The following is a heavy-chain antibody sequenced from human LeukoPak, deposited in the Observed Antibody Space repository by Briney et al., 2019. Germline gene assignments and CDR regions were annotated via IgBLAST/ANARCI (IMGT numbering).Heavy chain of an antibody. CDR3: ASTYCGGDCYPSKAFDI. D-gene: IGHD2-21*02. CDR2: IYYNGST. Sequence: SETLSLTCTVSVGSISSGDYYCSSIRQPPGKGLEWFGYIYYNGSTHYNPSLKSRVTISVDTSKNQFSLKLISVTAADTAVYYCASTYCGGDCYPSKAFDIWGQGTMVTVSS. J-gene: IGHJ3*02. V-gene: IGHV4-30-4*01. CDR1: VGSISSGDYY.